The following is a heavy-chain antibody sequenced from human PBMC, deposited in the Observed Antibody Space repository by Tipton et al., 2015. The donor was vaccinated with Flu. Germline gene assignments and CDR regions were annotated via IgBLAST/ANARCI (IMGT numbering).Heavy chain of an antibody. Sequence: QSGAEVKKPGSSVKVSCKASGGTFSSYAISWVRQAPGPGLEWMGGIIPIFGTANYAQKFQGRVTITADESTSTAYMGLSSLRSEDTAVYYCARERAQQLVLDDAFDIWGQGTMVTVSS. D-gene: IGHD6-13*01. CDR3: ARERAQQLVLDDAFDI. V-gene: IGHV1-69*01. CDR1: GGTFSSYA. CDR2: IIPIFGTA. J-gene: IGHJ3*02.